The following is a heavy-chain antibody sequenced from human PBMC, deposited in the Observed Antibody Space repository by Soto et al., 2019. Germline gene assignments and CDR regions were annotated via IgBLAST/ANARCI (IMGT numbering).Heavy chain of an antibody. J-gene: IGHJ5*02. Sequence: SETLSLTCTVSGGSISSYYWSWIRQPPGKGLEWIGYIYYSGSTNYNPSLKSRVTISVDTSKNQFSLKLSSVTAADTAVYYCAIDLYSSGWHDWWFVHLGQGPPVSVSS. CDR1: GGSISSYY. D-gene: IGHD6-19*01. V-gene: IGHV4-59*01. CDR2: IYYSGST. CDR3: AIDLYSSGWHDWWFVH.